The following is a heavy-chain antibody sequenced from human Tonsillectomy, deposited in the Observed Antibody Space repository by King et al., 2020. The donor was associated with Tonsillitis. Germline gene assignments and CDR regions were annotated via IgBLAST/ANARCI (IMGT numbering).Heavy chain of an antibody. V-gene: IGHV3-23*04. CDR1: GFTFSNYG. Sequence: VQLVESGGGLVQPEGSLRLSCAVSGFTFSNYGMTWVRQAPGKGLEWVSVISSGGTIYYADSVKGRFTISRDNSKNTLYLQMNSLRAEETAIYYCAKAGGGTYNFGYFFDYWGQGTLVTVSS. CDR3: AKAGGGTYNFGYFFDY. D-gene: IGHD5-24*01. CDR2: ISSGGTI. J-gene: IGHJ4*02.